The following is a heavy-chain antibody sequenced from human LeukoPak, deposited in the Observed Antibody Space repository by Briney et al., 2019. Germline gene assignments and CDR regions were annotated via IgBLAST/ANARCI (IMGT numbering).Heavy chain of an antibody. Sequence: GGSLRLSCAASGFTFSSYSMNWVRQAPGKGLEWVSYISSSSSTIYYANSVKGRFTISRDNSKNTLYLQMDSLRAEDMAVYYCARGGIKGPHDAYDIWGQGTVVTLSS. CDR3: ARGGIKGPHDAYDI. CDR1: GFTFSSYS. D-gene: IGHD3-10*01. J-gene: IGHJ3*02. V-gene: IGHV3-48*01. CDR2: ISSSSSTI.